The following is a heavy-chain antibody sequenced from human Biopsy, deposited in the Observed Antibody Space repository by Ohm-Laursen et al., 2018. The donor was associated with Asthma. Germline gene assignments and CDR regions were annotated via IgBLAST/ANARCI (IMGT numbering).Heavy chain of an antibody. CDR3: ARDLHPTNHLGELSEGFDY. CDR1: GFTFSSYA. J-gene: IGHJ4*02. V-gene: IGHV3-30-3*01. D-gene: IGHD3-16*02. CDR2: ISYDGGNK. Sequence: SLRLSCTASGFTFSSYAMHWVRQAPGKGLEWVAVISYDGGNKYYADSVKGRFTISRDNSKNTLYLQMNSLGAEDTAVYYCARDLHPTNHLGELSEGFDYWGQGTLVTVSS.